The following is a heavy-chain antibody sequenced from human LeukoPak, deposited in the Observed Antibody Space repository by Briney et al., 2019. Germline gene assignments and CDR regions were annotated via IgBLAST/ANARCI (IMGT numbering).Heavy chain of an antibody. Sequence: GGSLRLSCAGSGFTFSSYTMVWVRQAPGKGLEWVSSISSSSSYIYYADSVKGRFTISRDNAKNSLFLQMNSLRAEDTAVYYCAKTRPLDSSSWSHGDYWGQGTLVTVSS. CDR2: ISSSSSYI. D-gene: IGHD6-13*01. CDR3: AKTRPLDSSSWSHGDY. CDR1: GFTFSSYT. V-gene: IGHV3-21*01. J-gene: IGHJ4*02.